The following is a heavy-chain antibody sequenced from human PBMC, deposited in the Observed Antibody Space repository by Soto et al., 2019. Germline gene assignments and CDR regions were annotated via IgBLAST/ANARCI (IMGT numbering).Heavy chain of an antibody. Sequence: GGSLRLSCAASGFTFSSYAMSWVRQAPGKGLEWVSAISGSGGSTYYADSVKGRFTISRDNSKNTLYLQMNSLRAEDTAVYYCAKDSVEGSPKIVVVTASHFDYWGQGTLVTAPQ. CDR3: AKDSVEGSPKIVVVTASHFDY. J-gene: IGHJ4*02. CDR1: GFTFSSYA. CDR2: ISGSGGST. D-gene: IGHD2-21*02. V-gene: IGHV3-23*01.